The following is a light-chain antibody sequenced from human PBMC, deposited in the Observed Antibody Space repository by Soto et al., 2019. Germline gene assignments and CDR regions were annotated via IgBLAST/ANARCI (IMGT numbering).Light chain of an antibody. J-gene: IGKJ1*01. V-gene: IGKV3-20*01. CDR2: GAS. Sequence: ERVLTQSTGTVSLSAGERATLSCRASQSISASYIAWYQQKPGQAPRLLIYGASNRATGIPDRFSGSASGTDFTLTISRLEPEDFAVYYCQQYGSSPGTFGQGTKVDIK. CDR1: QSISASY. CDR3: QQYGSSPGT.